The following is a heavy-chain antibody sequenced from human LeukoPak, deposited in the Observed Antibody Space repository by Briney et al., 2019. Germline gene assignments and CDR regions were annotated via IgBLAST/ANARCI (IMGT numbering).Heavy chain of an antibody. Sequence: PGGSLRLSCAASGFTFSSYGMHWVRQAPGKGLEWVAVISYDGSNKYYADSVKGRFTISRDNSKNTLYLQMNSLRAEDTAVYYCAKDHIVVVVAATPMIDYWGKGTLVTVSS. CDR1: GFTFSSYG. D-gene: IGHD2-15*01. J-gene: IGHJ4*02. V-gene: IGHV3-30*18. CDR2: ISYDGSNK. CDR3: AKDHIVVVVAATPMIDY.